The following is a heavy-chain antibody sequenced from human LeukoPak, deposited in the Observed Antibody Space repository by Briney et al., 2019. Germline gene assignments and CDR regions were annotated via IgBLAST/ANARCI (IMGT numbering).Heavy chain of an antibody. J-gene: IGHJ4*02. Sequence: SETLSLTCTVSGGSISSYYWSWIRQPPGKGLEWIGYIYYSGSTYYNPSLKSRVTISVDTSKNQFSLKLSSVTAADTAVYYCAKDTGDYNFQFDYWGQGILVTVSS. CDR2: IYYSGST. D-gene: IGHD4-17*01. V-gene: IGHV4-59*12. CDR1: GGSISSYY. CDR3: AKDTGDYNFQFDY.